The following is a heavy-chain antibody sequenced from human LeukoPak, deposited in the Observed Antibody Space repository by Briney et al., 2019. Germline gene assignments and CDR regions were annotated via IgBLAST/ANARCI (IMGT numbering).Heavy chain of an antibody. CDR2: INPNSGGT. CDR1: GYTFTSYG. V-gene: IGHV1-2*02. Sequence: GASVKVSCKASGYTFTSYGISWVRQAPGQGLEWMGWINPNSGGTNYAQKFQGRVTMTRDTSISTAYMELSSLRSEDTAVYYCARDPRGRLNPRSLDYWGQGTLVTVSS. J-gene: IGHJ4*02. D-gene: IGHD1-14*01. CDR3: ARDPRGRLNPRSLDY.